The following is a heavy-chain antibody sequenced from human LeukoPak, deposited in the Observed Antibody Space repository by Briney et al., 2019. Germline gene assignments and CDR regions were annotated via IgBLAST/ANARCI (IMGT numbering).Heavy chain of an antibody. D-gene: IGHD6-13*01. V-gene: IGHV4-34*01. CDR3: ARQRTRAAAGPFDY. CDR1: GLTFSSYA. J-gene: IGHJ4*02. CDR2: INHSGST. Sequence: PGGSLRLSCAAFGLTFSSYAMSWVRQAPGKGLEWIGEINHSGSTNYNPSLKSRVTISVDTSKNQFSLKLSSVTAADTAVYYCARQRTRAAAGPFDYWGQGTLVTVSS.